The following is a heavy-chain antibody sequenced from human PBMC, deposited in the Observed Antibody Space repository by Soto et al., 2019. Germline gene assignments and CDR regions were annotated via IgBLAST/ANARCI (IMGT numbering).Heavy chain of an antibody. J-gene: IGHJ4*02. CDR1: GYPITSHS. CDR2: INSANGNT. Sequence: SVKASSKASGYPITSHSMHWVPQAPGQRLEWMGWINSANGNTKYSQKFQGRATITRDTSASTAYMELSSLRSEDTAVYFCARGSSDWLPYFDYWGQGSLVTVSS. CDR3: ARGSSDWLPYFDY. V-gene: IGHV1-3*01. D-gene: IGHD3-9*01.